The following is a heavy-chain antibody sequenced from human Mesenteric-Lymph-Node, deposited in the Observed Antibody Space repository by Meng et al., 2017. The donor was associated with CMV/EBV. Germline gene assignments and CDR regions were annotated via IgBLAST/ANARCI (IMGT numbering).Heavy chain of an antibody. V-gene: IGHV4-59*01. J-gene: IGHJ4*02. CDR3: ARDTHLSSSWYIDY. CDR1: GGSISTYY. D-gene: IGHD6-13*01. Sequence: GSLRLSCTVSGGSISTYYWSWIRQPPGKGLEWIGYIHYSGSTNNNPSLKSRVTISEDTSKNQISLKLSSVTAADTAVYYCARDTHLSSSWYIDYWGQGILVTVSS. CDR2: IHYSGST.